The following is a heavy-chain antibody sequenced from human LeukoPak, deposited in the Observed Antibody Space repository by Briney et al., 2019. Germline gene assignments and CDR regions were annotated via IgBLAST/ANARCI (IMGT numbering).Heavy chain of an antibody. Sequence: SGTLSLTCAVSSDSISASYWWSWVRQPPGKGLEWIGEIYHTGSTNYNPSLKSRVTISVDKSKNQFSLNLRSVTAADTAVYYCASGGNYCWYYWGQGTLVTVSS. V-gene: IGHV4-4*02. J-gene: IGHJ4*02. CDR2: IYHTGST. D-gene: IGHD4-23*01. CDR1: SDSISASYW. CDR3: ASGGNYCWYY.